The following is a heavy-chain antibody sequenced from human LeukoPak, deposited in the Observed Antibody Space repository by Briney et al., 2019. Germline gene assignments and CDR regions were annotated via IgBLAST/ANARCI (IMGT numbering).Heavy chain of an antibody. J-gene: IGHJ4*02. D-gene: IGHD1-26*01. V-gene: IGHV4-34*01. CDR2: INHSGST. Sequence: SETLSLTCAVYGGSLRGYYWSWIRQPPGKGLEWIGEINHSGSTNYNPSLKSRVTISVDTSKNQFSLKLSSVTAADTAVYYCARGRRELLGWGQGTLVTVSS. CDR1: GGSLRGYY. CDR3: ARGRRELLG.